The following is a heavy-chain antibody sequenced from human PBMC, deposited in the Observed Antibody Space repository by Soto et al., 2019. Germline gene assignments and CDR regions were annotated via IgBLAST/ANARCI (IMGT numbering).Heavy chain of an antibody. CDR3: ARDVGYGLIDY. CDR1: GYTFTSYS. J-gene: IGHJ4*02. V-gene: IGHV1-18*01. CDR2: ISAYNGNT. D-gene: IGHD5-18*01. Sequence: QVQLVQSGAEVKKPGASVKVSCKASGYTFTSYSISWVRQAPGQGLEWMGWISAYNGNTYHARKLQGRVTMTTDTSTSTDYMELRSLRSDDTAVYYCARDVGYGLIDYWGQGPLVTVSS.